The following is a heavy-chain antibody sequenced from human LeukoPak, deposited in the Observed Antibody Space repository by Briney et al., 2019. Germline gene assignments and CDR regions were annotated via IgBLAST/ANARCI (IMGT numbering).Heavy chain of an antibody. CDR3: ARDMEDIVVVIAAYDY. CDR1: GFTLSAYW. D-gene: IGHD2-15*01. Sequence: GGSLTLSCAASGFTLSAYWMGWVRQAPGKGLEWVANIKQDGTQKHYVDSVKGRFTISRDNAKNSLYLQMNGLRAEDTAVYYCARDMEDIVVVIAAYDYWGQGTLVTVSS. CDR2: IKQDGTQK. J-gene: IGHJ4*02. V-gene: IGHV3-7*05.